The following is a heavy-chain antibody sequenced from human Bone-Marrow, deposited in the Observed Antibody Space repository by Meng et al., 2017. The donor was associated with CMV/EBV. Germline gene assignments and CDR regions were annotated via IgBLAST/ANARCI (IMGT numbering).Heavy chain of an antibody. V-gene: IGHV1-18*01. Sequence: GESMKISCKASGYTFTSYGISWVRQAPGQGLEWMGWISAYNGNTNYAQKLQGRVTMTTDTSTSTAYMELRSLRSDDTAVYYCAREGGYCSSTSCYPSYYYYGMDVWGQGTTVTVSS. CDR1: GYTFTSYG. D-gene: IGHD2-2*03. CDR2: ISAYNGNT. J-gene: IGHJ6*02. CDR3: AREGGYCSSTSCYPSYYYYGMDV.